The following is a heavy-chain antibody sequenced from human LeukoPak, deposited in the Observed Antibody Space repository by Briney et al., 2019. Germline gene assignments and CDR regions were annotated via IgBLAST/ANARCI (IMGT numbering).Heavy chain of an antibody. J-gene: IGHJ4*02. Sequence: GGSLRLSCAASGFTFSSYSMNWVRQAPGKGLEWVSYISSSSSTIYYADSVKGRFTISRDNAKNSLYLQMNSLRAEDTAVYYCARGTLIWFGESFHISFDYWGQETLVTVSS. V-gene: IGHV3-48*01. CDR3: ARGTLIWFGESFHISFDY. CDR2: ISSSSSTI. CDR1: GFTFSSYS. D-gene: IGHD3-10*01.